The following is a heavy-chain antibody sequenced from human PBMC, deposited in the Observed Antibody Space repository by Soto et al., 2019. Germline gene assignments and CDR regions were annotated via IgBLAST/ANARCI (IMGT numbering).Heavy chain of an antibody. CDR1: GYTFTNYD. D-gene: IGHD3-16*01. J-gene: IGHJ5*01. CDR3: ARGRFRRTWVDS. Sequence: QVQLVQSGAEVKKPGASVKVSCKASGYTFTNYDIHWVRQATGQGLEWMGWMNPDSGNTGQSKQFQGRVTMTRDTSIITAYMEMSSLRSEDTAVYYCARGRFRRTWVDSWGQGTLVTVSS. CDR2: MNPDSGNT. V-gene: IGHV1-8*01.